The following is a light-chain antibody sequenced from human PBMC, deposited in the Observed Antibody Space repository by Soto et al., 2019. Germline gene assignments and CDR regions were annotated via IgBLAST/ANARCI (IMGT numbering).Light chain of an antibody. V-gene: IGLV2-11*01. CDR1: SSDVGGYNY. J-gene: IGLJ1*01. CDR3: CSYAGSYTP. Sequence: QSALTQTRSVSGSPGQSVTISCTGTSSDVGGYNYVSWYQQHPGKAPKLMIYDVSKRPSGVPDRFSGSKSGNTASLTISGLQAEDEADYYCCSYAGSYTPFGTGTKLTVL. CDR2: DVS.